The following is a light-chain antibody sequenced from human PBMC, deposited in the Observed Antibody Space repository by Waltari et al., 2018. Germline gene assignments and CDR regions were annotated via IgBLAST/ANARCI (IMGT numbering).Light chain of an antibody. J-gene: IGLJ2*01. CDR3: SSYTASRTLV. Sequence: QSALTQPASVSGSPGLSITISCPGNSSDVGGYNYASWYQQHPGKAPKLMIYEVSNRPSGVSNRFSGSKSGNTASLTISGLQAEDEADYYCSSYTASRTLVFGGGTKLTVL. V-gene: IGLV2-14*01. CDR1: SSDVGGYNY. CDR2: EVS.